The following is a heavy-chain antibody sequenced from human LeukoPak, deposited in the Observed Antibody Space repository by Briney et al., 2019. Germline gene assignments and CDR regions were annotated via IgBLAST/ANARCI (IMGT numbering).Heavy chain of an antibody. J-gene: IGHJ4*02. CDR1: GGSFSGYY. CDR2: INRSGST. Sequence: SETLSLTCAVYGGSFSGYYWSWVRQPPGKGLEWIGEINRSGSTNYNPSLKSRVTISVNTSKNQFSLKLSSVTAADTAVYYCARGRLGFWSGYHHYFDYWGQGTLVTVSS. V-gene: IGHV4-34*01. D-gene: IGHD3-3*01. CDR3: ARGRLGFWSGYHHYFDY.